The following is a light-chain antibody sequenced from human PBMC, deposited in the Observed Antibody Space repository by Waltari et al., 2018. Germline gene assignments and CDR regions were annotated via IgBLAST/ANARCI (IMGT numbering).Light chain of an antibody. CDR3: QQYYSTPLT. Sequence: DIVMTQSPDSLAVSLRGRATINCKSSTSVLYSSNNKNYLAWYQQKPGQPPKLLIYWASTRESGVPDRFSGSGSGTDFTLTISSLQAEDVAVYYCQQYYSTPLTFGGGTKVEIK. V-gene: IGKV4-1*01. CDR1: TSVLYSSNNKNY. CDR2: WAS. J-gene: IGKJ4*01.